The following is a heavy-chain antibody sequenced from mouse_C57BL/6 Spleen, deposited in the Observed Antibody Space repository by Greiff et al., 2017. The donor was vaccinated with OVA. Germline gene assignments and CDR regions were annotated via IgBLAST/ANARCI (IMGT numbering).Heavy chain of an antibody. CDR3: AKSNGSSYGYFDV. J-gene: IGHJ1*03. D-gene: IGHD1-1*01. Sequence: QVQLQQSGPGLVQPSQSLSITCTVSGFSLTSYGVHWVRQSPGKGLEWLGVIWRGGSNDYNAAFLSSLSITTDNSKSQVFFKKNSLQAYDTAIYYGAKSNGSSYGYFDVWGTGTTVTVSS. V-gene: IGHV2-5*01. CDR2: IWRGGSN. CDR1: GFSLTSYG.